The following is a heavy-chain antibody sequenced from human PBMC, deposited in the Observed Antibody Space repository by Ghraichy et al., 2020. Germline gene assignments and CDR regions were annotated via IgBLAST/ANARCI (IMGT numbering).Heavy chain of an antibody. Sequence: SVKVSCKASGGTFSSYAISWVRQAPGQGLEWMGGIIPIFGTANYAQKFQGRVTITTDESTSTAYMELSSLRSEDTAVYYCARGGKVRGVLDYWGQGTLVTVSS. CDR1: GGTFSSYA. V-gene: IGHV1-69*05. J-gene: IGHJ4*02. CDR2: IIPIFGTA. CDR3: ARGGKVRGVLDY. D-gene: IGHD3-10*01.